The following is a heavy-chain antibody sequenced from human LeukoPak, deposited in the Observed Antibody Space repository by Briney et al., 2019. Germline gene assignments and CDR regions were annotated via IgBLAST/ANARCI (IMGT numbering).Heavy chain of an antibody. CDR3: ASGGEALWFGELDPLPYYFDY. J-gene: IGHJ4*02. CDR2: INHSGST. D-gene: IGHD3-10*01. Sequence: PSETLSLTCAVSGGSFSGYYWSWIRQPPGKGLEWIGEINHSGSTNYNPSLKSRVTISVDTSKNQFSLKLSSVTAADTAVYYCASGGEALWFGELDPLPYYFDYWGQGTLVTVSS. V-gene: IGHV4-34*01. CDR1: GGSFSGYY.